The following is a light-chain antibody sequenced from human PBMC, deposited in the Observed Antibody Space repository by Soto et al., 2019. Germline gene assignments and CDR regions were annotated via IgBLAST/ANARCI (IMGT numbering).Light chain of an antibody. J-gene: IGKJ1*01. V-gene: IGKV3-20*01. CDR3: QHYGSSSQT. CDR2: GAS. Sequence: DILLTQSPAILSVSAGERATLSCRASQSVDSAFFAWYQQKPGQAPRLLMYGASNRVTGIPDRFSGSGSGTDFTLTISRLEPEDFAVYSCQHYGSSSQTFGQGTKVDIK. CDR1: QSVDSAF.